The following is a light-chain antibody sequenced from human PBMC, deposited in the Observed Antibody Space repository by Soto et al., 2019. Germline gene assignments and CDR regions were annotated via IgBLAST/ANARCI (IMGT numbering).Light chain of an antibody. J-gene: IGKJ1*01. CDR2: AAS. V-gene: IGKV1-5*01. Sequence: GARVTIPCLASQSISSWLAWYQQKPGKAPKLLIYAASTLQSGVPSRFSGSGSGTDFTLTISRLEPEDFAVYYCQQYGSSPGTFGQGTKVDIK. CDR3: QQYGSSPGT. CDR1: QSISSW.